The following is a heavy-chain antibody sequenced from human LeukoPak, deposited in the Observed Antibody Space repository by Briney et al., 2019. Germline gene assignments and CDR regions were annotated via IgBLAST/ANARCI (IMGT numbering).Heavy chain of an antibody. CDR3: ARGGYSSSWYHFDY. CDR2: ISGSGDSV. D-gene: IGHD6-13*01. V-gene: IGHV3-23*01. CDR1: GFTFTNYE. Sequence: GGSLRLSCAASGFTFTNYEMSWVRQAPGKGLEWLSSISGSGDSVFYADSVKGRFTISRDNSKNTLFLQMNSLRAEDTAVYYCARGGYSSSWYHFDYWGQGTLVTVSS. J-gene: IGHJ4*02.